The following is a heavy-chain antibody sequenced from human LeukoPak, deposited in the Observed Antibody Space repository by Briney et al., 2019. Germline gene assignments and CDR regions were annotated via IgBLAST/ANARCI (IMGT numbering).Heavy chain of an antibody. CDR3: ARELGSSTNWFDP. D-gene: IGHD6-6*01. CDR2: IYCSGST. J-gene: IGHJ5*02. Sequence: SETLSLTCTVSGGSVSSGSYYWSWIRQPPGKGLEWIGYIYCSGSTNYNPSLKSRVTISVDTSKNQFSLKLSSVTAADTAVYYCARELGSSTNWFDPWGQGTLVTVSS. V-gene: IGHV4-61*01. CDR1: GGSVSSGSYY.